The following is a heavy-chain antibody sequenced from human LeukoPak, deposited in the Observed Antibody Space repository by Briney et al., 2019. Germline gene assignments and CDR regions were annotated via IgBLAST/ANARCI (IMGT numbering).Heavy chain of an antibody. Sequence: PGGSLRLSCAASGFTFSSYAMSWVRQAPGKGLEWVSAISGSGGSTYYADSVKGRFTISRDNSKNTLCLQMNSLRAEDTAVYYCAKDLPPTYYYDSSGYSDYWGQGTLVTVSS. CDR1: GFTFSSYA. D-gene: IGHD3-22*01. CDR2: ISGSGGST. V-gene: IGHV3-23*01. CDR3: AKDLPPTYYYDSSGYSDY. J-gene: IGHJ4*02.